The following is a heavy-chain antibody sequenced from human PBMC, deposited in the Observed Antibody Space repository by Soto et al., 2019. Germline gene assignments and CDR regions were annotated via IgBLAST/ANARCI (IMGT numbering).Heavy chain of an antibody. Sequence: QVKLVQSGAEVKKPGASVKIACQTSGYTFISHYLHWVRQAPGQGLQWMGRINPSNGVPDYAPNFQGRVALTRDTSTATGYMELTTLTSDDTATYYCAFEFLAVSGRAYDFWGQGTLVFVSS. CDR1: GYTFISHY. V-gene: IGHV1-46*01. D-gene: IGHD2-21*01. CDR2: INPSNGVP. CDR3: AFEFLAVSGRAYDF. J-gene: IGHJ4*02.